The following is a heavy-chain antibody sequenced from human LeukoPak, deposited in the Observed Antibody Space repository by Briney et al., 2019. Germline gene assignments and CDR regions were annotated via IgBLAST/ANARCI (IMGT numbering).Heavy chain of an antibody. CDR1: GYTFTSYY. Sequence: ASVKVSCKASGYTFTSYYMHWVRQAPGQGLEWMGIINPSGGSTSYAQKFQGRVTMTEDTSTDTAYMELSSLRSEDTAVYYCATHMTTVTFPHYYYYMDVWGKGTTVTVSS. J-gene: IGHJ6*03. V-gene: IGHV1-46*01. D-gene: IGHD4-11*01. CDR2: INPSGGST. CDR3: ATHMTTVTFPHYYYYMDV.